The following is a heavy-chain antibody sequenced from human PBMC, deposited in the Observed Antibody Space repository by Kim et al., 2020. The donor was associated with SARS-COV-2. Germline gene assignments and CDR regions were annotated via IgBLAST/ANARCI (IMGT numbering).Heavy chain of an antibody. CDR3: AKAGSSGYYYYYYGMDV. V-gene: IGHV3-23*03. D-gene: IGHD3-22*01. Sequence: GGSLRLSCAASGFTFSSYAMSWVRRAPGKGLEWVSVIYSGGSSTYYADSVKGRFTISRDNSKNTLYLQMNSLRAEDTAVYYCAKAGSSGYYYYYYGMDVWGQGTTVTVSS. J-gene: IGHJ6*02. CDR1: GFTFSSYA. CDR2: IYSGGSST.